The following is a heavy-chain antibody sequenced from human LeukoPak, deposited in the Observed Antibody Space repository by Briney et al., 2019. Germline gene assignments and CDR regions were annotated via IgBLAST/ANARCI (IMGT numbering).Heavy chain of an antibody. CDR2: MDPNSGNT. Sequence: ASVKVSCKASGYTFTSYDINWVRQATGQGLEWMGWMDPNSGNTGYAQKFQGRGTMTRNTSISTAYMELSSLRSEDTAVYYCARIIDCSGGSCYSYWGQGTRVTVSS. D-gene: IGHD2-15*01. CDR1: GYTFTSYD. J-gene: IGHJ4*02. V-gene: IGHV1-8*01. CDR3: ARIIDCSGGSCYSY.